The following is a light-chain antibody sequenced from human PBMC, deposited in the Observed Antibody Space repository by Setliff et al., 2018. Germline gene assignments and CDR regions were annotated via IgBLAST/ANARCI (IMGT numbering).Light chain of an antibody. CDR1: SSNIGAGHN. CDR2: GNT. CDR3: QSYDSSLSAYV. V-gene: IGLV1-40*01. Sequence: QSVLTQPPSVSGAPGQRVTISCTGSSSNIGAGHNVHWYQQLPGTAPKLLIHGNTNRPSGVPDRFSGSRSGTSASLAITGLQAEGEAEFYCQSYDSSLSAYVFGTGTKVTVL. J-gene: IGLJ1*01.